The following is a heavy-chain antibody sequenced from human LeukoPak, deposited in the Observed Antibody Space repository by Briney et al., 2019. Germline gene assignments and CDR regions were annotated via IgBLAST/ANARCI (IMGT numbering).Heavy chain of an antibody. CDR2: IMQDGSEK. V-gene: IGHV3-7*01. Sequence: GGSLTLFCAPSEFTYSSYWMIYVRHAPGKGLEWVAKIMQDGSEKYYVDSVKGRFTSSRDNAKNSLYLQMNSLRGEDTGVYYCAIGPLGFGSWGQGTLVTVSS. J-gene: IGHJ5*01. CDR3: AIGPLGFGS. CDR1: EFTYSSYW.